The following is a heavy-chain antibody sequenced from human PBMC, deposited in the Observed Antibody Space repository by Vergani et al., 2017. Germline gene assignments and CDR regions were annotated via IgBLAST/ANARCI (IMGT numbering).Heavy chain of an antibody. CDR3: ARVGELGYCTNGVCSGWFDP. J-gene: IGHJ5*02. CDR2: IYYSGST. V-gene: IGHV4-59*01. D-gene: IGHD2-8*01. Sequence: QVQLQESGPGLVKPSETLSLTCTVSGGSISSYYWSWIRQPPGQGLEWIGYIYYSGSTNYNPSLKSRVTISVATSKNQFSLKLRSVTAADTAVYYCARVGELGYCTNGVCSGWFDPWGQGTLVTVSS. CDR1: GGSISSYY.